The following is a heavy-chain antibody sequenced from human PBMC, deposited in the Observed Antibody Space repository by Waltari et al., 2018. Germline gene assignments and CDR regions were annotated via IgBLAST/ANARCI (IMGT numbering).Heavy chain of an antibody. CDR2: IKEDGSER. CDR1: GFTFSSSW. D-gene: IGHD2-21*01. J-gene: IGHJ6*02. V-gene: IGHV3-7*04. CDR3: ARGPY. Sequence: EVRLVESGGGLVQPGGSLRLSCAASGFTFSSSWMSWVRQAPGKGLEWGDSIKEDGSERYYVDAAKVRSTISRDNAKTSLFLQMNSLRVEDTAVYYCARGPYWGQGTTVTVSS.